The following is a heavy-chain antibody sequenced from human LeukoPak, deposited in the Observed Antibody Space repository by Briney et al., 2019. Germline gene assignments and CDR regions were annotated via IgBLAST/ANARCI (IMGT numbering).Heavy chain of an antibody. CDR1: GFTFDDYA. CDR2: ISWNSGSI. Sequence: GGSLRLSCAASGFTFDDYAMHWVRQAPGEGLEWVSGISWNSGSIGYADSVKGRFTISRDNAKNSLYLQMNSLRAEDMALYYCAKDHGYSYGRGFDYWGQGTLVTVSS. V-gene: IGHV3-9*03. CDR3: AKDHGYSYGRGFDY. J-gene: IGHJ4*02. D-gene: IGHD5-18*01.